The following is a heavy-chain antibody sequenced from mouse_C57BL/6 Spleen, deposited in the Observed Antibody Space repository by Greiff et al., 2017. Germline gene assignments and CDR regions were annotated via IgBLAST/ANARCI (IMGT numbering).Heavy chain of an antibody. CDR2: ISPGNSDT. CDR3: TWAHFDY. CDR1: GYKFTSYW. V-gene: IGHV1-5*01. J-gene: IGHJ2*02. D-gene: IGHD4-1*01. Sequence: EVQLQQSGTVLARPGASVKMSCKTSGYKFTSYWMHWVKQRPGQGLEWIGAISPGNSDTSYNQKFKGKAKMTAVNSASTAYIELSSLTNEYSAVFYCTWAHFDYWGQGTSLTVSS.